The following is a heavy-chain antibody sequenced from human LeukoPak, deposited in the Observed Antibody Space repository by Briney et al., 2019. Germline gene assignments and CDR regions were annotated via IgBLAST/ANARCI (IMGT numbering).Heavy chain of an antibody. J-gene: IGHJ5*02. Sequence: SETLSLTCTVSGGSISSYYWSWIRQPPGKGLEWIGYIYYSGSTNYNPSLKSRVTISVDTSKNQFSLKLSPVTAADTAVYYCARDSGNYGTNWFDPWGQGTLVTVSS. CDR1: GGSISSYY. CDR2: IYYSGST. V-gene: IGHV4-59*01. D-gene: IGHD4-4*01. CDR3: ARDSGNYGTNWFDP.